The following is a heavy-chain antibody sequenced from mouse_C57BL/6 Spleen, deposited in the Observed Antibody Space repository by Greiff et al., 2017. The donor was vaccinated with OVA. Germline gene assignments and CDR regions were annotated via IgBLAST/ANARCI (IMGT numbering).Heavy chain of an antibody. Sequence: DVKLQESGPGLVKPSQSLSLTCSVTGYSITSGYYWNWIRQFPGNKLEWMGYISYDGSNNYNPSLKNRISITRDTSKNQFFMKLNSVTTEDTATYYCARGVSRQLRPHFDYWGHGTTLTVSS. J-gene: IGHJ2*01. V-gene: IGHV3-6*01. CDR3: ARGVSRQLRPHFDY. CDR1: GYSITSGYY. D-gene: IGHD3-2*02. CDR2: ISYDGSN.